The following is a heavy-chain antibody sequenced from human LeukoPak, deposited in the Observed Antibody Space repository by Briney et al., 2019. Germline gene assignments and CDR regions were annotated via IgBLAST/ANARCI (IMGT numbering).Heavy chain of an antibody. D-gene: IGHD1-1*01. J-gene: IGHJ4*02. CDR3: ARGLGNFPPGGY. CDR1: GASFSGYY. V-gene: IGHV4-34*01. Sequence: SETLSLTCAVYGASFSGYYWSWIRQPPGKGLEWIGEINHSGSTNYNPSLKSRVTISVDTSKNQLSLKLSSVTAADTAVYYCARGLGNFPPGGYWGQGTLVTVSS. CDR2: INHSGST.